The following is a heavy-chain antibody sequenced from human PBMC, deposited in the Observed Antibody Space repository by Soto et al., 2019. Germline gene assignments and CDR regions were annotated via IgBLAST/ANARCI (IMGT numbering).Heavy chain of an antibody. CDR2: VYPSGNT. CDR3: VGDPASHNWFDP. CDR1: GDSVTNGFY. J-gene: IGHJ5*02. Sequence: SETLSLTCTVSGDSVTNGFYWGWIRQSAGQGLEWLGTVYPSGNTYYNPSVRGRVSMSIDPSKNQFSLSLTSVTAADTARYFCVGDPASHNWFDPWGQGTLVT. D-gene: IGHD2-2*01. V-gene: IGHV4-38-2*02.